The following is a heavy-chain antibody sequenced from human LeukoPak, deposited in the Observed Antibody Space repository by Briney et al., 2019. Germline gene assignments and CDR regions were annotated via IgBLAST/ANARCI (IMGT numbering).Heavy chain of an antibody. CDR2: ISGSGSST. V-gene: IGHV3-23*01. Sequence: GGPLRLSCAASGFTFSIYAMSWVRQAPGKGLEWVSAISGSGSSTYYADSVKGRFTISRDNSKNTLYLQMNSLRAEDTAVYYCAARAAAGILDYWGQGTLVTVSS. CDR1: GFTFSIYA. J-gene: IGHJ4*02. D-gene: IGHD6-13*01. CDR3: AARAAAGILDY.